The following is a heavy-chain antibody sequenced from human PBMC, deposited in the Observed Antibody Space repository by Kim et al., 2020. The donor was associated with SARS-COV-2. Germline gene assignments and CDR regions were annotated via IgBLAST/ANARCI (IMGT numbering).Heavy chain of an antibody. CDR3: ARVPEYSGYDSFYDY. J-gene: IGHJ4*02. Sequence: QKFQDRVTITADKSTSTAYMDLSSLRSDDTAVYYCARVPEYSGYDSFYDYWGQGTLVTVSS. V-gene: IGHV1-69*04. D-gene: IGHD5-12*01.